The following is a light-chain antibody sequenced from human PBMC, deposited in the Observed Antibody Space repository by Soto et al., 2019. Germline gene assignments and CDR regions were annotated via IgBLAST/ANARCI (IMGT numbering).Light chain of an antibody. CDR2: AAS. J-gene: IGKJ4*01. V-gene: IGKV1-39*01. Sequence: DIQMTQSPSTLSASVGDRVTITCRASQTISNYLNWYQQHPGKAPKLLIYAASSLQSGVPSRFSGMGSWTDFTLTISSLQTEDVATDYCQQCYSSPLTFGGGTKVDIK. CDR3: QQCYSSPLT. CDR1: QTISNY.